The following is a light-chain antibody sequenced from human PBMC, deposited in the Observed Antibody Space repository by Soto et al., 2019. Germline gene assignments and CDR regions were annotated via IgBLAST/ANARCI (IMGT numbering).Light chain of an antibody. V-gene: IGKV1-39*01. CDR2: AAS. J-gene: IGKJ5*01. CDR1: QSISSY. CDR3: QQSYSTPQT. Sequence: DIQMTQSPSSLSASVGDRVTITCRASQSISSYLNWYQQKPGKAPKLLIYAASSLQSGVPSRFSGSGSGTDFTLTISSLQPEDFATYYCQQSYSTPQTFGHGTRLESK.